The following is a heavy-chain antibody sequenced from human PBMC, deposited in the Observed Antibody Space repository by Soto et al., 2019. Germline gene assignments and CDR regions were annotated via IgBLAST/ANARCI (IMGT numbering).Heavy chain of an antibody. V-gene: IGHV1-2*02. Sequence: QVHLVQSGAEVKTPGASVRVSCKASGYTFTGYYIHWVREAPGQGLEWMGWINPQTGGTSYAQKFQGMVTLSRDTSINTAYLELSRLRFDDAAVYFCARERYQVISDGMDVWGQGTTVTVSS. D-gene: IGHD2-2*01. J-gene: IGHJ6*02. CDR1: GYTFTGYY. CDR2: INPQTGGT. CDR3: ARERYQVISDGMDV.